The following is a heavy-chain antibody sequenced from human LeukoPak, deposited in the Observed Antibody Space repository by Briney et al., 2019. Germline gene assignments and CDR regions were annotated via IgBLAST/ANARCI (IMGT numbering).Heavy chain of an antibody. J-gene: IGHJ4*02. CDR3: AKGDSGYYTFFDY. CDR1: GFTFSTYG. V-gene: IGHV3-30*18. D-gene: IGHD3-22*01. CDR2: ISYDGSNK. Sequence: PGGSLRLSCAASGFTFSTYGMHSVRQAPGKGLEWVAVISYDGSNKYYADSVKGRFTISRDNSKNTLYLQMNSLRAEGTALYYCAKGDSGYYTFFDYWGQGTLVTVSS.